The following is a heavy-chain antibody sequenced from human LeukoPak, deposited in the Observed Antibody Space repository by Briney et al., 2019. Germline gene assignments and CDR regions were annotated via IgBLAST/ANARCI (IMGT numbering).Heavy chain of an antibody. D-gene: IGHD6-6*01. J-gene: IGHJ5*02. Sequence: SETLSLTCAVYGGSFSGYYWSWIRQPPGKGLEWIGEINHSGSTNYNPSLKSRVTISVDTSKNQFSLKLSSVTAADTAVYYCARDKGPEYSNRIGVFDPWGQGTLVTVSS. CDR3: ARDKGPEYSNRIGVFDP. V-gene: IGHV4-34*01. CDR2: INHSGST. CDR1: GGSFSGYY.